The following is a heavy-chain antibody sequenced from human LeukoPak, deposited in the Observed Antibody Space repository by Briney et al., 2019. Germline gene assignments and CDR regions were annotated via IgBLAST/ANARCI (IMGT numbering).Heavy chain of an antibody. CDR1: GGSFSGYY. CDR2: INHSGST. J-gene: IGHJ5*02. D-gene: IGHD3-22*01. V-gene: IGHV4-34*01. CDR3: ARESDSSGFNWFDP. Sequence: SETLSLTCAVYGGSFSGYYWSWIRQPPGKGLEWIGEINHSGSTNYNPSLKSRVTISVDPSKNQFSLKLSSVTAADTAVYYCARESDSSGFNWFDPWGQGTLVTVSS.